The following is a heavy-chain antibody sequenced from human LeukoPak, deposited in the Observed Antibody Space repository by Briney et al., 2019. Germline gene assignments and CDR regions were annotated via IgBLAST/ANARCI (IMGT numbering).Heavy chain of an antibody. CDR2: IQYDGHDI. Sequence: GGSLRLSCAASGFTFSRYDMHWVRQAPGKGLEWVAFIQYDGHDIYYADSVRGRFTISRDNSKNILSLQMNSLRAEDTAVYYRAREMTTPDDAFDIWGQGTMVTVSS. CDR3: AREMTTPDDAFDI. V-gene: IGHV3-30*02. D-gene: IGHD4-11*01. CDR1: GFTFSRYD. J-gene: IGHJ3*02.